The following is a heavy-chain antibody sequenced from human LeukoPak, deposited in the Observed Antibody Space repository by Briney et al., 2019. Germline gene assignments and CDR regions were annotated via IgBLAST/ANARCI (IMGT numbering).Heavy chain of an antibody. CDR2: ISSTASSI. D-gene: IGHD4-23*01. CDR3: ARDVTYHGGDWFDP. V-gene: IGHV3-48*04. Sequence: GGSLRLSCAASGFTFSSYSMSWVRQAPGKGLEWVSYISSTASSIYYAASVKGRFTISRDNAKNSLYLQMNGLRAEDTAVYYCARDVTYHGGDWFDPWGQGTLVTVSS. CDR1: GFTFSSYS. J-gene: IGHJ5*02.